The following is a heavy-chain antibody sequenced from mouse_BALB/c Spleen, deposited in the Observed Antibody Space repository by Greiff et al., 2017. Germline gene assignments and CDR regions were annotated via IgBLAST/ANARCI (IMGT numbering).Heavy chain of an antibody. CDR1: GYTFTSYW. CDR2: IDPSDSYT. CDR3: ARRGWAYAMDY. J-gene: IGHJ4*01. Sequence: VQLQQPGAELVKPGASVKLSCKASGYTFTSYWMHWVKQRPGQGLEWIGEIDPSDSYTNYNQKFKGKATLTVDKSSSTAYMQLSSLTSEDSAVYYCARRGWAYAMDYWGQGTSVTVSS. V-gene: IGHV1-69*02. D-gene: IGHD1-1*02.